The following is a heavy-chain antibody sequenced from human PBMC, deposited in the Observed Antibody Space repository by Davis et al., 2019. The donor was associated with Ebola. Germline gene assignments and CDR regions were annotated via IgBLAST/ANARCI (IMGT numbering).Heavy chain of an antibody. J-gene: IGHJ4*02. CDR3: AHRLGRFGEWNFDY. V-gene: IGHV2-5*02. CDR1: GFSLSSSGVA. Sequence: SGPTLVKPTQTLTLTCTFSGFSLSSSGVAVGWIRQPPGKALEWLALIYWDDEIRYSPSLQRRLTVTKDTSKNQVVLRMINMDPVDTATYYCAHRLGRFGEWNFDYWGLGTLVTVSS. CDR2: IYWDDEI. D-gene: IGHD3-10*01.